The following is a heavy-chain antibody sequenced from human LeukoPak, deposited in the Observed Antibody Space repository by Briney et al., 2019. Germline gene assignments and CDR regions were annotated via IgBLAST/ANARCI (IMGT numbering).Heavy chain of an antibody. Sequence: GGSLRLSCAASGFTFSNYAMTWVRQAPGKGLEWVSGISGGGGNTYYADSVKGRFTISRDNSKKTVHLQMSSLRAEDTAVYYCAKGGRDTGGNWFDPWGRGTLVTVSS. CDR2: ISGGGGNT. D-gene: IGHD2-8*02. CDR3: AKGGRDTGGNWFDP. CDR1: GFTFSNYA. J-gene: IGHJ5*02. V-gene: IGHV3-23*01.